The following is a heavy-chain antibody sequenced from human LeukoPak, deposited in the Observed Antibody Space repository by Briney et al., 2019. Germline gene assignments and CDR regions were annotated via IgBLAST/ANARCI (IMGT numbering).Heavy chain of an antibody. V-gene: IGHV1-69*05. Sequence: SVKVSCKASGGTFSSYAISWVRQAPGQGLEWMGGIIPIFGTANYAQKFQGRVTITTEESTSTAYMALSSLRSEDTAVYYCARGTAGYNYYFVYWGQGTLVTVSS. J-gene: IGHJ4*02. CDR3: ARGTAGYNYYFVY. CDR2: IIPIFGTA. CDR1: GGTFSSYA. D-gene: IGHD5-24*01.